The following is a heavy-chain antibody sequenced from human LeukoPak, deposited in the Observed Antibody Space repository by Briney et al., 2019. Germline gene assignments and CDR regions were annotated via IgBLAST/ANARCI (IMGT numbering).Heavy chain of an antibody. CDR3: AKRGVVIRVILVGFHKEASYFDS. V-gene: IGHV3-23*01. CDR1: GITLSNYG. Sequence: GGSLRLSCAVSGITLSNYGMSWVRQAPGKGLEWVAGISGSGGGSNYADSVRGRFTISRDNSKNTLYLQMNSLGAEDTAVYFCAKRGVVIRVILVGFHKEASYFDSWGQGALVTVSS. CDR2: ISGSGGGS. D-gene: IGHD3-22*01. J-gene: IGHJ4*02.